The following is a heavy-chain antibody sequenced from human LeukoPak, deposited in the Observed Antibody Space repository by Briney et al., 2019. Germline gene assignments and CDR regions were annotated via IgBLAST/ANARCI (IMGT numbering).Heavy chain of an antibody. CDR1: GFTFSNYW. D-gene: IGHD6-19*01. J-gene: IGHJ4*02. V-gene: IGHV3-7*04. CDR2: IKPDGSEK. CDR3: VGDSPGADSMGGDY. Sequence: GGSLRLSCAGSGFTFSNYWMSWVRQAPGKGLEWVANIKPDGSEKNFVDSVKGRFTISRDNAKNSLYLQMNSLRVDDTAVYYCVGDSPGADSMGGDYWGQGTLVTVSS.